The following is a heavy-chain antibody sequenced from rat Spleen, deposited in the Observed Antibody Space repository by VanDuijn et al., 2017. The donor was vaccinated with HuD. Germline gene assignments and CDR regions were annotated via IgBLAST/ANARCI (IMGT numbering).Heavy chain of an antibody. D-gene: IGHD1-4*01. J-gene: IGHJ2*01. CDR2: ISSSSSYI. V-gene: IGHV5-34*01. Sequence: EVQLVESGGGLVQPGRSLKLSCLASGFTFSNYGMNWIRQAPGKGLEWVASISSSSSYIYYADTVKGRFTISRENAKNTLYLQMTSLRSEDTALYYCARLRGTTRASYYFDYWGQGVMVTVSS. CDR1: GFTFSNYG. CDR3: ARLRGTTRASYYFDY.